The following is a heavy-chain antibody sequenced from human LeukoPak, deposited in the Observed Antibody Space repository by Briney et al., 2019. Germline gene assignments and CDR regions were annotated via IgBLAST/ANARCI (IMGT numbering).Heavy chain of an antibody. CDR1: GFTLRNYW. Sequence: PGGSLRLSCTASGFTLRNYWMHWVRQVPGKRLLWVSRISGDGSVTNYADSVQGRLTISRDNAKNILYLQINNLRSEDTAVYYCARYSSSSGGASYYLDYWGHGTLVTVSS. CDR3: ARYSSSSGGASYYLDY. V-gene: IGHV3-74*01. CDR2: ISGDGSVT. J-gene: IGHJ4*01. D-gene: IGHD6-6*01.